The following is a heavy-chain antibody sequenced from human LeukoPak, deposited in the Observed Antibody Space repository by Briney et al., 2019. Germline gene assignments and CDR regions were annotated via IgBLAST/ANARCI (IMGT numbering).Heavy chain of an antibody. J-gene: IGHJ4*02. V-gene: IGHV3-30*02. D-gene: IGHD2-21*01. CDR1: GFTFTTYG. CDR3: AKYHSPSFDS. CDR2: IRYDGSDK. Sequence: GGSLRLSCEASGFTFTTYGMHWVRQVPGEGLEWVAFIRYDGSDKYYVDSVKGRFTISRDNARSTLYLQMNSLRAEDTAVYYCAKYHSPSFDSWGQGTLVTVSS.